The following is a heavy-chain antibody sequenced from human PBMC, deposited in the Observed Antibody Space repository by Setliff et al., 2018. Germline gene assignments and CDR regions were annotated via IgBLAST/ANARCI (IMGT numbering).Heavy chain of an antibody. J-gene: IGHJ4*02. V-gene: IGHV4-61*02. D-gene: IGHD3-9*01. CDR1: GGSITSGSFY. Sequence: SETLSLTCTVSGGSITSGSFYWSWIRQPAGKKLEWIGRIHASGSPDYNPSFKSRVTISRDTSTNQFSLKLGSVTAADTALYYCARERYFDWFFEDWGQGTLVTVSS. CDR2: IHASGSP. CDR3: ARERYFDWFFED.